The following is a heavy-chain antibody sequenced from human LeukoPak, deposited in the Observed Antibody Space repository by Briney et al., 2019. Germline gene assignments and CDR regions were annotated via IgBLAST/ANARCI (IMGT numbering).Heavy chain of an antibody. CDR2: MNPNSGNT. CDR1: GYTFTGYY. CDR3: ARGSAPWFGELYLLDY. V-gene: IGHV1-8*03. J-gene: IGHJ4*02. Sequence: ASVKVSRKASGYTFTGYYMHWVRQAPGQGLEWMGWMNPNSGNTGYAQKFQGRVTITRNTSISTAYMGLSSLRSEDTAVYYCARGSAPWFGELYLLDYWGQGTLVTVSS. D-gene: IGHD3-10*01.